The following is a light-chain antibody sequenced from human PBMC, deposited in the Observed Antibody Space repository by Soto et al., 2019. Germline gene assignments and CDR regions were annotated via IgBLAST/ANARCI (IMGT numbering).Light chain of an antibody. V-gene: IGKV3-20*01. J-gene: IGKJ4*01. Sequence: ENVLTQSPGTRSLSPGERATLSCRARQSVDSSSLAWYQQKPGQAPRLLIYDSSSRATGIPDRFSGSGSGTDFTLTISRLEPEDFAVYYCQQYGGVPLTFGGGTKVEIK. CDR2: DSS. CDR3: QQYGGVPLT. CDR1: QSVDSSS.